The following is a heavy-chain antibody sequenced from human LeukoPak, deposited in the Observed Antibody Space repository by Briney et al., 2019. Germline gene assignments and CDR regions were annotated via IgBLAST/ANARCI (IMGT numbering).Heavy chain of an antibody. Sequence: SETLSLTCVVSGGSISISDWWGWVRQPPGKGLEWIGEIYHSGSNNYNPSLKSRVTISVDKSKNQFSLNLSSVTAADTAVYYCAREVKVGARAFDIWGQGTMVTVSS. CDR1: GGSISISDW. V-gene: IGHV4-4*02. J-gene: IGHJ3*02. CDR2: IYHSGSN. D-gene: IGHD1-26*01. CDR3: AREVKVGARAFDI.